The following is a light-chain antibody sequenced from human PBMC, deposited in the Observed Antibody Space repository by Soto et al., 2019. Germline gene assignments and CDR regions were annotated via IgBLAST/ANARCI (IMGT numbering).Light chain of an antibody. CDR3: QQYGSSPPYT. CDR2: GAS. CDR1: QSVSSSY. J-gene: IGKJ2*01. V-gene: IGKV3-20*01. Sequence: EIVLTQSPGTLSLSPGERATLSCRASQSVSSSYLAWYQQKPGQAPRLLIYGASSRATGIPDRFSGSGSGTDCTLTSSRLEPEDLAVYYCQQYGSSPPYTFGQGTKLEIK.